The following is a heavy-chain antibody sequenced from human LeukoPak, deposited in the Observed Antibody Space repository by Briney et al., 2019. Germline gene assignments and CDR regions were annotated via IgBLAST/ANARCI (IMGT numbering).Heavy chain of an antibody. Sequence: GGSLRLSCATSGFTVSNSYLSWIRQAPGRGLEWVSVIYSGGSTYYADSVKGRFTISRDNFKNILYLQMNSLRGDDTAIYYCAKTCGGDCDLAFDIWGQGTMVTVSS. J-gene: IGHJ3*02. CDR2: IYSGGST. CDR1: GFTVSNSY. CDR3: AKTCGGDCDLAFDI. D-gene: IGHD2-21*02. V-gene: IGHV3-53*01.